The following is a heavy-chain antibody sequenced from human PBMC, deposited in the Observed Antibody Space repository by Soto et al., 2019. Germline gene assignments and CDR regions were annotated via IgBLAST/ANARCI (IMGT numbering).Heavy chain of an antibody. CDR3: ARAPYLLWSGEPIDY. D-gene: IGHD3-10*01. CDR1: GGSFSGYY. J-gene: IGHJ4*02. CDR2: INHSGST. Sequence: LSLTCAVYGGSFSGYYWSWIRQPPGKGLEWIGEINHSGSTNYNPSLKSRVTISVDTSKNQFSLKLSSVTAADTAVYYCARAPYLLWSGEPIDYWGQGTLVTVSS. V-gene: IGHV4-34*01.